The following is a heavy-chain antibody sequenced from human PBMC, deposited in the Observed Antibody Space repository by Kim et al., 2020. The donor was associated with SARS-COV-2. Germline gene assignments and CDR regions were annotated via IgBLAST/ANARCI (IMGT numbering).Heavy chain of an antibody. V-gene: IGHV4-59*09. CDR2: TGST. D-gene: IGHD6-19*01. Sequence: TGSTNYNPSPKSRVTISVDTSKNQFSLKLTSVTAADTAVYYCARGSGWYAYWGQGTLVTVSS. CDR3: ARGSGWYAY. J-gene: IGHJ4*02.